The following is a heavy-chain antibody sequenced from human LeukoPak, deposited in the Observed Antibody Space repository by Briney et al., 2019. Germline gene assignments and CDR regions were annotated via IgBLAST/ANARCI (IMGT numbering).Heavy chain of an antibody. Sequence: GGSLRLSCAASGFTFSSYEMNWVRQAPGKGLEWVSYISSSGSTIYYADSVKGRFTTSRDNAKNSLYLQMNSLRAEDTAVYYCARSYSSGWYTGPYYFDYWGQGTLVTVSS. D-gene: IGHD6-19*01. J-gene: IGHJ4*02. CDR1: GFTFSSYE. CDR3: ARSYSSGWYTGPYYFDY. V-gene: IGHV3-48*03. CDR2: ISSSGSTI.